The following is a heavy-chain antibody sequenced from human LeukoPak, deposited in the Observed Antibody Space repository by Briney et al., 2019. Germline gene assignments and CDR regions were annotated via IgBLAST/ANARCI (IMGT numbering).Heavy chain of an antibody. CDR1: GGTFTSYG. D-gene: IGHD5-12*01. CDR3: ARDQSSGYRDYYYYGMDV. J-gene: IGHJ6*02. Sequence: GASVKVSCKASGGTFTSYGISWVRQAPGQGLEWMGWISAYNGNTNYAQKLQGRVTMTTDTSTSTAYMELRSLRSDDTAVYYCARDQSSGYRDYYYYGMDVWGQGTTVTVSS. V-gene: IGHV1-18*01. CDR2: ISAYNGNT.